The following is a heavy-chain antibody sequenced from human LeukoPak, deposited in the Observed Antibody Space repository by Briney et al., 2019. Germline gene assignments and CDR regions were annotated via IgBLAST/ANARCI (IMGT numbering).Heavy chain of an antibody. V-gene: IGHV3-11*04. J-gene: IGHJ4*02. CDR3: ARAVYGGSAFDY. D-gene: IGHD4-23*01. CDR1: GFDFSVYY. Sequence: GGSLRLSCAASGFDFSVYYMSWIRQAPGKGLEWISYISTNGGTIYYADSVKGRFTISRDNSKNTLYLQMNSLRAEDTAVYYCARAVYGGSAFDYWGQGTLVTVSS. CDR2: ISTNGGTI.